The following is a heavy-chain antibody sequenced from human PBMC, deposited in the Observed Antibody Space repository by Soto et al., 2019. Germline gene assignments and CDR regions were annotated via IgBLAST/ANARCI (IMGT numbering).Heavy chain of an antibody. CDR3: ARGDPLLWFGEKVYYGMDV. Sequence: SETLSLTCTVSGGSISSGGYYWSWIRRHPGKGLEWIGFIYYSGSTYYNPSLKSRLAMTVDTSKNQFSLTLRSVTAADTAVYYCARGDPLLWFGEKVYYGMDVWGQGTTVTVFS. D-gene: IGHD3-10*01. CDR2: IYYSGST. V-gene: IGHV4-31*03. J-gene: IGHJ6*02. CDR1: GGSISSGGYY.